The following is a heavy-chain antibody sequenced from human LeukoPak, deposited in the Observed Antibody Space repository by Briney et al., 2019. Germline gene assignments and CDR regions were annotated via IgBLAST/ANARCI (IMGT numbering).Heavy chain of an antibody. J-gene: IGHJ5*02. D-gene: IGHD3-10*01. CDR1: GGSISSGGYY. Sequence: SQTLSLTCTVSGGSISSGGYYWSWIRQPPGKGLEWIGYIYYSGSTNYNPSLKSRITISVDTSKNQFSLKLSSVTAADTAVYYCARLQLTLLWFGETGRFDPWGQGTLVTVSS. CDR2: IYYSGST. CDR3: ARLQLTLLWFGETGRFDP. V-gene: IGHV4-61*08.